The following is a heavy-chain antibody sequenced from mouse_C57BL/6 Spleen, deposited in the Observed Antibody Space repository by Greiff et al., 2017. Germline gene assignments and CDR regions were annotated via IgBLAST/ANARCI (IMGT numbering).Heavy chain of an antibody. J-gene: IGHJ3*01. D-gene: IGHD1-1*01. Sequence: EVQVVESGPGMVKPSQSLSLTCTVTGYSITSGYDWHWIRHFPGNKLEWMGYISYSGSTNYNPSLKSRISITHDTSKNHFFLKLNSVTTEDTATYYCARGPDYGSSYAGFAYWGQGTLVTVSA. V-gene: IGHV3-1*01. CDR1: GYSITSGYD. CDR3: ARGPDYGSSYAGFAY. CDR2: ISYSGST.